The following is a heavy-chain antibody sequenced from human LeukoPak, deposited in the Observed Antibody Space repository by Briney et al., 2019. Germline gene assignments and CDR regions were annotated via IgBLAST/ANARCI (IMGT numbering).Heavy chain of an antibody. CDR3: ARVVYLKSQPFDY. Sequence: PSETLSLTCTVSGGSISSSSYYWGWIRQPPGKGLEWIGSIYYSGSTYYNPSLKSRVTISVDTSKTQFSLKLSSVTAADTAVYYCARVVYLKSQPFDYWGQGTLVTVSS. CDR1: GGSISSSSYY. J-gene: IGHJ4*02. D-gene: IGHD2-2*01. V-gene: IGHV4-39*07. CDR2: IYYSGST.